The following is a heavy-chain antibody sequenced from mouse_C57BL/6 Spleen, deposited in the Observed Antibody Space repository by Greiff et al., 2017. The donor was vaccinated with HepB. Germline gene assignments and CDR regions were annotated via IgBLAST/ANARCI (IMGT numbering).Heavy chain of an antibody. CDR3: ASLRMMDC. Sequence: VQLQQSGAELVKPGASVKISCKASGYAFSSYWMNWVKQRPGKGLEGIGQIYPGAGDTNYNGKFMGKATLTADKSSSTAYMQLSGLTSEDSAVYFCASLRMMDCWGQGASVTVSS. D-gene: IGHD1-1*01. CDR2: IYPGAGDT. V-gene: IGHV1-80*01. CDR1: GYAFSSYW. J-gene: IGHJ4*01.